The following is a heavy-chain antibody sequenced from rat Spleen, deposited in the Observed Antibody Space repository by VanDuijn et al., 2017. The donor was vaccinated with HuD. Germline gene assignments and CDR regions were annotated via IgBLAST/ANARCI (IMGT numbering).Heavy chain of an antibody. Sequence: EVQLVESDGGLVQPGRSLKLSCAVSGFTFSDNYMAWVRQAPTKGLEWVATISHDGSSTYYRDPEKGRFTISRDNAKSTLYLQMDSLRSEDTATYYCARQGTRWYYFDHWGQGVMVTVSS. CDR3: ARQGTRWYYFDH. CDR2: ISHDGSST. V-gene: IGHV5-29*01. CDR1: GFTFSDNY. J-gene: IGHJ2*01. D-gene: IGHD1-1*01.